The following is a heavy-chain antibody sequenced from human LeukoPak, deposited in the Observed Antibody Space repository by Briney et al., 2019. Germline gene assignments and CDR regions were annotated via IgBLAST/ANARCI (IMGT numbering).Heavy chain of an antibody. Sequence: PSETLSLTCTVSGGSISSYYWSWIRQPPGKGLEWIGSFYHNGSTNYNPSLKSRVTISVDTSKNHFSLKLSSVTAAETAVYYCARGGGKYRYVPYFDSWGQGTLVTVSS. CDR3: ARGGGKYRYVPYFDS. D-gene: IGHD5-18*01. V-gene: IGHV4-59*01. CDR2: FYHNGST. J-gene: IGHJ4*02. CDR1: GGSISSYY.